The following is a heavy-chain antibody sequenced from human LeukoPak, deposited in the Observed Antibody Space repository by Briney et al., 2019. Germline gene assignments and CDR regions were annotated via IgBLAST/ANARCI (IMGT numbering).Heavy chain of an antibody. V-gene: IGHV3-33*01. J-gene: IGHJ4*02. Sequence: GGSLRLSCTASGFTFSRNGMHWVRQAPGKGLEWVAFIWYDGSNKYYADSVKGRFVISRDNSKNTLYLQMNSLRAEDTALYYCARDPGGWSFDYWGQGTLVTVSS. D-gene: IGHD1-14*01. CDR3: ARDPGGWSFDY. CDR2: IWYDGSNK. CDR1: GFTFSRNG.